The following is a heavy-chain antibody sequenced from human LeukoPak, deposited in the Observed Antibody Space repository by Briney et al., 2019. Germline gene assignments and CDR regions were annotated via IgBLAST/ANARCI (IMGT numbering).Heavy chain of an antibody. Sequence: GASVKVSCKASGGTFSSYAISWVRQAPGQGLEWMGGIIPIFGTANYAQKFQGRVTITADKSTSTAYMELSSLRSEDTAVYYCARAFHGYPYYYYYMDVWGKGTTVTVSS. V-gene: IGHV1-69*06. CDR2: IIPIFGTA. CDR1: GGTFSSYA. CDR3: ARAFHGYPYYYYYMDV. D-gene: IGHD5-24*01. J-gene: IGHJ6*03.